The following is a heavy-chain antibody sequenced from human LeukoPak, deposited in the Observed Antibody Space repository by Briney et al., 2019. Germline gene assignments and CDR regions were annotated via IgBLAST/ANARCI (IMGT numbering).Heavy chain of an antibody. Sequence: QPGGSLRLSCAASGFTFNSYWMHWVRQAPGKGLVWVSRINNDGSRTNYADSVKGRFTTSRDNAKNTLYLQMNSLRAEDTAVYYCALRYCTSTSCYPYFDYWGQGTVVTVSS. D-gene: IGHD2-2*01. CDR1: GFTFNSYW. CDR2: INNDGSRT. J-gene: IGHJ4*02. V-gene: IGHV3-74*01. CDR3: ALRYCTSTSCYPYFDY.